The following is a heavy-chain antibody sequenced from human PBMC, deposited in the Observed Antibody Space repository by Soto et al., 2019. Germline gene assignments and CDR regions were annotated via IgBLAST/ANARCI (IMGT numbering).Heavy chain of an antibody. CDR1: GFTFTTYA. D-gene: IGHD3-10*01. CDR2: MSSDGSNT. Sequence: QVQLVESGGGVVQPGRSLRLSCVASGFTFTTYAMHWVRQAPGKGLEWVAGMSSDGSNTYYADSVKGRFTISRDNSRNTLYLQMSSLRAEDTAVYFGARDLWSEGFGESFDYWGQGTLVTVSS. CDR3: ARDLWSEGFGESFDY. V-gene: IGHV3-30-3*01. J-gene: IGHJ4*02.